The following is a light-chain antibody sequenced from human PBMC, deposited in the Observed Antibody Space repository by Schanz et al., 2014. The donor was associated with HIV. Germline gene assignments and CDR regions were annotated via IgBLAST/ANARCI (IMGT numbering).Light chain of an antibody. CDR1: QSVSTW. CDR2: EAY. J-gene: IGKJ2*01. CDR3: LQYDDESYT. V-gene: IGKV1-5*03. Sequence: DIQMTQSPSTLSASVGDRISITCRASQSVSTWLAWYQQKPGKAPKLLISEAYILETGVPSTFSGSGSGTELTLTISSLQPDDFATYYCLQYDDESYTFGQGPKLEIK.